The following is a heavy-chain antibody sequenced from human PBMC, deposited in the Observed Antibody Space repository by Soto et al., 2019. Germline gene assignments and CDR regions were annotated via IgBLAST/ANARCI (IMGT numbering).Heavy chain of an antibody. D-gene: IGHD3-3*01. CDR3: ARKGVAFDY. Sequence: LKVSLVAYGFSFSSYRMHWVRQAPGKGLEWISYISTTSSSIYYADSVKGRFTISRDNAKNSLFLQMNSLRDEDTAVYYCARKGVAFDYWGQGALVTSPQ. V-gene: IGHV3-48*02. CDR1: GFSFSSYR. CDR2: ISTTSSSI. J-gene: IGHJ4*02.